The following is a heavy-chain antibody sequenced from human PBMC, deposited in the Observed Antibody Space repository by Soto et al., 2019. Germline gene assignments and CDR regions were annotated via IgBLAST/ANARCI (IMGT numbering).Heavy chain of an antibody. J-gene: IGHJ4*02. D-gene: IGHD3-9*01. Sequence: SETLSLTCAVYGGSFSGYYWSWIRQPPGKGLEWIGEINHSGSTNYNPSLKSRVTISVDTSKNQFSLKLSSVTAADTAVYYCARAYYDILTGHIARPFFDYWGQGTLVTVSS. CDR3: ARAYYDILTGHIARPFFDY. V-gene: IGHV4-34*01. CDR1: GGSFSGYY. CDR2: INHSGST.